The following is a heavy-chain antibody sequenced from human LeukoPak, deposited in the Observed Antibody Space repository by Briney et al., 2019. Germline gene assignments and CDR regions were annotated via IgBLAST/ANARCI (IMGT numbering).Heavy chain of an antibody. CDR1: GGTFGSYA. Sequence: SVKVSCKASGGTFGSYAISWVRQAPGQGLEWMGGIIPIFGTANYAQKFQGRVTITADESTSTAYMELSSLRSEDTAVYYCARDIVATTTGIGHWGQGTLVTVSS. D-gene: IGHD5-12*01. V-gene: IGHV1-69*01. CDR2: IIPIFGTA. J-gene: IGHJ4*02. CDR3: ARDIVATTTGIGH.